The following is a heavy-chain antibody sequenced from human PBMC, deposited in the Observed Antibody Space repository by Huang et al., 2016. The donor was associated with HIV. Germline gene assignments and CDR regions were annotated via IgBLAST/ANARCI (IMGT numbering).Heavy chain of an antibody. CDR3: TKGHYYDTNGYVAFDI. CDR1: RFTFSKFA. Sequence: QVQLVESGGGVVRPGRSLRLSCAASRFTFSKFAMPWVRQATVKWLAGMAVVSYDGRSKHYADSVTGRLTISRDNSNNTLYRQMNSLTVEDTAVYYCTKGHYYDTNGYVAFDIWGQGTMVTVSS. D-gene: IGHD3-22*01. V-gene: IGHV3-30*18. CDR2: VSYDGRSK. J-gene: IGHJ3*02.